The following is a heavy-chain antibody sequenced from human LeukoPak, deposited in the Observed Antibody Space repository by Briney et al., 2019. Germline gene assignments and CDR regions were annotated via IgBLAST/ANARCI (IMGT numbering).Heavy chain of an antibody. D-gene: IGHD3-10*01. CDR3: AKDMTMVRDSSYMDV. Sequence: GGSLRLSCVASGFTFDNYGMSWVRQAPGKGLEWVSGINWNGGTTVYADSVKGRFTISRDNSKNSLYLQMNSLRAEDTALYYCAKDMTMVRDSSYMDVWGKGTTVTVSS. V-gene: IGHV3-20*04. CDR1: GFTFDNYG. CDR2: INWNGGTT. J-gene: IGHJ6*03.